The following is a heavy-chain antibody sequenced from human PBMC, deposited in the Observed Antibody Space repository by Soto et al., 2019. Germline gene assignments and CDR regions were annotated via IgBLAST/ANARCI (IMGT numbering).Heavy chain of an antibody. CDR1: GYTFTSYG. CDR2: ISTYNGNT. CDR3: AREYCSNGVCYGPDY. V-gene: IGHV1-18*01. J-gene: IGHJ4*02. Sequence: GASVKVSCKASGYTFTSYGICWVRQAPGQGLEWMGWISTYNGNTNYAQKFQGRVTMTTDRSTSTAYMELRSLRSDDTAVYYCAREYCSNGVCYGPDYWGQGTLVTVSS. D-gene: IGHD2-8*01.